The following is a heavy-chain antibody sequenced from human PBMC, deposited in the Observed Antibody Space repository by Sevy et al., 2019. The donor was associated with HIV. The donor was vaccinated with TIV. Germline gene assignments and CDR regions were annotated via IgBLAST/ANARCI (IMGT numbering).Heavy chain of an antibody. V-gene: IGHV3-30*02. CDR2: IRYDGSNK. CDR3: AKDISSWYGDGFDY. Sequence: GGSLRLSCAASGFTFSSYGMHWVRQAPGKGLEWVAFIRYDGSNKYYADSVKGGFTISRDNSKNTLYLQMNRLRAEDTAVYYCAKDISSWYGDGFDYWGQGTLVTVSS. J-gene: IGHJ4*02. D-gene: IGHD6-13*01. CDR1: GFTFSSYG.